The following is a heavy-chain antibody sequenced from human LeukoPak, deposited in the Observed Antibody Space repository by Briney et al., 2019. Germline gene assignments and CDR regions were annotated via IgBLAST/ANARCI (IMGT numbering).Heavy chain of an antibody. J-gene: IGHJ4*02. Sequence: ASVKVSCKASGFTFTSSFMQWVRQARGQRLERIGWIAVGSGNTIYAQKFQGRVTITRDMSTSTAYMELSSLRSEDTAVYYCAAVFGSGYYYYFDYWGQGALVTVSS. CDR1: GFTFTSSF. CDR2: IAVGSGNT. D-gene: IGHD3-22*01. V-gene: IGHV1-58*02. CDR3: AAVFGSGYYYYFDY.